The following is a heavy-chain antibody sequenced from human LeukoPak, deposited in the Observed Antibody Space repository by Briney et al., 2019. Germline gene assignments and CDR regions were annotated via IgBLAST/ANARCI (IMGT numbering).Heavy chain of an antibody. CDR2: INHSGST. CDR3: ARARIAVAGTPSYYYYYIDV. D-gene: IGHD6-19*01. Sequence: SETLSLTCAVYGGSFSGYYWSWIRQPPGKGLEWIGEINHSGSTNYNPSLKSRVTISVDTSKNQFSLKLSSVTAADTAVYYCARARIAVAGTPSYYYYYIDVWGKGTTVTVSS. V-gene: IGHV4-34*01. J-gene: IGHJ6*03. CDR1: GGSFSGYY.